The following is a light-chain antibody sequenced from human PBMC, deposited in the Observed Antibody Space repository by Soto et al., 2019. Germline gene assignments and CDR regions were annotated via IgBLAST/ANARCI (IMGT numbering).Light chain of an antibody. Sequence: DIQMTQSPSTLSASVGDRVTITCRASQSISSWLAWYQQKPGKAPKLLIHEASRLESGVPSRFSGSESGTEFTLTISGLHAEDFATYYCQQYTNFPLTCGGGTKVEIK. CDR3: QQYTNFPLT. CDR1: QSISSW. V-gene: IGKV1-5*01. J-gene: IGKJ4*01. CDR2: EAS.